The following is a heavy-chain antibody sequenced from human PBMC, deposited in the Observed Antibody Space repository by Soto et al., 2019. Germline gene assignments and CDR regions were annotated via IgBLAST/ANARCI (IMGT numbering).Heavy chain of an antibody. CDR1: GGTFSSYA. Sequence: SVKVSCKASGGTFSSYAISWVRQAPGQGLEWMGGIIPIFGTANYAQKFQGRVTITADESTSTAYMELSSLRSEDTAVYYCARTTTYYDTLTGRIFLWDYYYYGMDVWGQGTTVTVSS. J-gene: IGHJ6*02. CDR3: ARTTTYYDTLTGRIFLWDYYYYGMDV. D-gene: IGHD3-9*01. V-gene: IGHV1-69*13. CDR2: IIPIFGTA.